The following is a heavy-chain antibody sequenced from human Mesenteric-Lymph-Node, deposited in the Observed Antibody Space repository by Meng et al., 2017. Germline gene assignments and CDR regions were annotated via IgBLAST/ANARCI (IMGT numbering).Heavy chain of an antibody. CDR3: ARGILSYSSGWYGRQDYFDY. CDR1: GGSFSGYY. Sequence: QGQLQRWGAGLFTPSETLSLTCAVDGGSFSGYYWSWIRQPPGKGLEWIGEINHSGSTNYNPSLKSRVTISVDTSKNQFSLKLSSVTAADTAVYYCARGILSYSSGWYGRQDYFDYWGQGTLVTVSS. CDR2: INHSGST. V-gene: IGHV4-34*01. J-gene: IGHJ4*02. D-gene: IGHD6-19*01.